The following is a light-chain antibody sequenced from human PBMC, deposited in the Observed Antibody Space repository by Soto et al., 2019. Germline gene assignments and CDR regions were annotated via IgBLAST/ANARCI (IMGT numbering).Light chain of an antibody. CDR2: DNN. CDR1: SSNIGSNY. Sequence: QSVLTQPPSVSAAPGQKVTISCSGSSSNIGSNYVSWYQQLPGSAPRLLIFDNNNRPSGIPARFSGSKSGTSASLGITGLQTGDEADYFCGTWDSSLSTVVFGGGTKLTVL. J-gene: IGLJ2*01. CDR3: GTWDSSLSTVV. V-gene: IGLV1-51*01.